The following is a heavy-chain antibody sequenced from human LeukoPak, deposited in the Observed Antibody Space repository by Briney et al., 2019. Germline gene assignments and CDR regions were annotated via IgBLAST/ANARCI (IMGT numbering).Heavy chain of an antibody. CDR3: VRVVGSGSFGN. CDR1: GFTFSSYW. J-gene: IGHJ4*02. Sequence: GGSLRLSCAASGFTFSSYWMSWVRQAPGKGLEWVASIKQDGSEKYYVDFVKGRFTISRDSALNSLFLQMSSLRVEDTALYYCVRVVGSGSFGNWGQGTLVTVSS. CDR2: IKQDGSEK. D-gene: IGHD3-10*01. V-gene: IGHV3-7*01.